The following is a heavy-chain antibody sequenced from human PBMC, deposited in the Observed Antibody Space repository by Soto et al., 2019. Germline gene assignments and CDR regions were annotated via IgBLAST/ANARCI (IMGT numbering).Heavy chain of an antibody. Sequence: ASVKVSCKASGYIFVNYGIAWVRQAPGQELEWMGWISPYTGNTHSATKVQGRLTMTTDTSTSTAYMDLGSLTSDDTAVYYCVMVDNYVTPTPQDVWGQGTTVTVSS. CDR3: VMVDNYVTPTPQDV. V-gene: IGHV1-18*01. CDR2: ISPYTGNT. J-gene: IGHJ6*02. CDR1: GYIFVNYG. D-gene: IGHD3-16*01.